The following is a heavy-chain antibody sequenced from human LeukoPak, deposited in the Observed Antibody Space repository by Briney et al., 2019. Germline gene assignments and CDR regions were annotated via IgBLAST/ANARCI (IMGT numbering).Heavy chain of an antibody. J-gene: IGHJ4*02. D-gene: IGHD3-22*01. CDR1: GYTFSDYY. V-gene: IGHV1-2*02. CDR3: ARGDYDSLSFDS. Sequence: GASVKVSCKASGYTFSDYYMHWVRQAPGQGLEWMGWINPKSGGTNYAQKFQGRVTMTRDMSITTAYMELSRLRSDDTAVYYCARGDYDSLSFDSWGQGTLVTVSS. CDR2: INPKSGGT.